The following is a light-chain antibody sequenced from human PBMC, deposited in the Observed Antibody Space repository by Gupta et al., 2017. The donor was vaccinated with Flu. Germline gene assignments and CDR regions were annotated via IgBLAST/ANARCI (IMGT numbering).Light chain of an antibody. CDR3: PSYDSNSGV. CDR2: DES. V-gene: IGLV6-57*01. J-gene: IGLJ2*01. CDR1: GGNVGTYY. Sequence: NFMLTPPHSVSGSPGMTVTISCTRSGGNVGTYYLQRYQQRPCSSPTTGIYDESERPPGVPDRFSGSTDSSSNTVTHISSELKAEDDDYYSCPSYDSNSGVFGGGTRLKVL.